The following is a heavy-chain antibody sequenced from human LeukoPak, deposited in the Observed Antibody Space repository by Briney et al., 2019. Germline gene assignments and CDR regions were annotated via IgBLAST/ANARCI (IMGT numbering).Heavy chain of an antibody. CDR3: ARAPYSSGWWTYFDY. V-gene: IGHV4-59*01. D-gene: IGHD6-19*01. CDR2: IYYSGSA. CDR1: GGSISSYY. J-gene: IGHJ4*02. Sequence: SETLSLTCTVSGGSISSYYWSWIRQPPGTGLGWIGYIYYSGSANYNPSLQSRVTISVDTSKNQFSLKLSSVTAADTAVYYCARAPYSSGWWTYFDYWGQGTLVTVSS.